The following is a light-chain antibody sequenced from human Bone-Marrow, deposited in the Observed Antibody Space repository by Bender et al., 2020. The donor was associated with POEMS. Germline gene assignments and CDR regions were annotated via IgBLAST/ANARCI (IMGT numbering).Light chain of an antibody. Sequence: QHVVTQSPSASASLGASVKLTCTLSSGLSPYAVAWHQLQPDRGPRFLMNVNGDGSHNRGDGIPDRFSGSSSGAERYLTISSLQPDDEADYYCQTVDTGIWVIGGGTKLTVL. CDR3: QTVDTGIWV. CDR1: SGLSPYA. CDR2: VNGDGSH. J-gene: IGLJ3*02. V-gene: IGLV4-69*01.